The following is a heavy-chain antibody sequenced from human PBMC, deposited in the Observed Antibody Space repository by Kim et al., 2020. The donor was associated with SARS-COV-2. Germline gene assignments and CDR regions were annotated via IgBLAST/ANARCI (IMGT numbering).Heavy chain of an antibody. D-gene: IGHD6-19*01. V-gene: IGHV3-23*01. Sequence: AGSGKGQFPISRDNSKNTLYLQMNSLRAADTAVYYCAKSQQWLVLGFFDYWGQGTLVTVSS. J-gene: IGHJ4*02. CDR3: AKSQQWLVLGFFDY.